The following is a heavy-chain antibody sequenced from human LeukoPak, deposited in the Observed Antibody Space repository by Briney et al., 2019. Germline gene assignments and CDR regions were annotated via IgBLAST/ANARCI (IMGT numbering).Heavy chain of an antibody. CDR2: INHSGST. V-gene: IGHV4-34*01. CDR3: ARGCFTFNDY. J-gene: IGHJ4*02. D-gene: IGHD2/OR15-2a*01. Sequence: PSETLSLTCAVYGGSFSGYYWSWIRQPPGKGLEWIGEINHSGSTNYNPSLKSRVTISVDTSKNQFSLKLSSVTAADTAVYYCARGCFTFNDYWGQGTLVTVSS. CDR1: GGSFSGYY.